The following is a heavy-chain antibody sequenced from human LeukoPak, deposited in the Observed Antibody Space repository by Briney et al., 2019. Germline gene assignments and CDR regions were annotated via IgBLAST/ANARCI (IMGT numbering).Heavy chain of an antibody. CDR2: ISSSSS. V-gene: IGHV3-21*01. J-gene: IGHJ4*02. CDR1: GFTFSSYS. CDR3: ARGSDFDY. D-gene: IGHD1-26*01. Sequence: GGSLRLSCAASGFTFSSYSMNWVRQAPGKGLEWVSSISSSSSYADSVKGRFTISGDNAKNSLYPQMNSLRAEDTAVYYCARGSDFDYWGQGTLVTVSS.